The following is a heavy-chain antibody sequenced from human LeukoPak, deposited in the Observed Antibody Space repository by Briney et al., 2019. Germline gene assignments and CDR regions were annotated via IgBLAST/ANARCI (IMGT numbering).Heavy chain of an antibody. CDR2: IYYSGST. Sequence: SETLSLTCTVSGGSISSSTSYWGWIRQPPGKGLEWIGSIYYSGSTSYNPSLKSRVTISVDASKKQFSLKLDSVTAADTAVYYCARNASDSGTSYFDYWGQGTLVTVSS. D-gene: IGHD1-26*01. CDR1: GGSISSSTSY. V-gene: IGHV4-39*01. CDR3: ARNASDSGTSYFDY. J-gene: IGHJ4*02.